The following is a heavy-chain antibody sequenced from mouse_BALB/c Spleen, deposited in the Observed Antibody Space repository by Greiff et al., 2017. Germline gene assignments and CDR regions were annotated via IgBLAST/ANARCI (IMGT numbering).Heavy chain of an antibody. V-gene: IGHV5-4*02. D-gene: IGHD1-1*01. CDR3: ARDYYYGSSPFAY. CDR2: ISDGGSYT. J-gene: IGHJ3*01. Sequence: EVMLVESGGGLVKPGGSLKLSCAASGFTFSDYYMYWVRQTPEKRLEWVATISDGGSYTYYPDSVKGRFTISRDNAKNNLYLQMSSLKSEDTAMYYCARDYYYGSSPFAYWGQGTLVTVSA. CDR1: GFTFSDYY.